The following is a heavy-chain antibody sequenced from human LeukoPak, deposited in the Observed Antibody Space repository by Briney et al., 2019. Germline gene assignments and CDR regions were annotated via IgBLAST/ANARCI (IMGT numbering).Heavy chain of an antibody. V-gene: IGHV3-30*03. CDR2: ISYDGSNK. CDR1: GFTFSSYG. Sequence: PGGSLRLSCAASGFTFSSYGMHWVRQAPGKGLEWVAVISYDGSNKYYADSVKGRFTISRDNSKNTLYLQMNSLRAEDTAVYYCARDALGIKGLDYWGQGTLVTVSS. J-gene: IGHJ4*02. CDR3: ARDALGIKGLDY. D-gene: IGHD7-27*01.